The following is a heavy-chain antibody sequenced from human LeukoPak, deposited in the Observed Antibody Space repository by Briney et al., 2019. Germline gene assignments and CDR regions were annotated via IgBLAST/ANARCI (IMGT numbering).Heavy chain of an antibody. CDR1: GGSISSYY. V-gene: IGHV4-59*08. Sequence: SETLSLTCTVSGGSISSYYWCWIRQPPGKGLEWIGYISYSGSTNYNPSLKSRVTISLDTSKNQFSLKLISVTAADTAVYYCARLKYYYDSSGYLLFDYWGQGTLVTVSS. CDR3: ARLKYYYDSSGYLLFDY. CDR2: ISYSGST. J-gene: IGHJ4*02. D-gene: IGHD3-22*01.